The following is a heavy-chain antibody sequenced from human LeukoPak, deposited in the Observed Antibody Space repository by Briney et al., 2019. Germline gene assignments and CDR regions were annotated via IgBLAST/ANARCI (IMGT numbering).Heavy chain of an antibody. J-gene: IGHJ4*02. CDR2: IYYSGST. V-gene: IGHV4-30-4*08. D-gene: IGHD5-18*01. CDR1: GGSISSGDCY. CDR3: ATVDTAMVTRDY. Sequence: TSQTLSLTCTVSGGSISSGDCYWSWIRQPPGKGLGWIGYIYYSGSTYYNPSLKSRVTISVDTSKNQFSLKLSSVTAADTAVYYCATVDTAMVTRDYWGQGTLVTVSS.